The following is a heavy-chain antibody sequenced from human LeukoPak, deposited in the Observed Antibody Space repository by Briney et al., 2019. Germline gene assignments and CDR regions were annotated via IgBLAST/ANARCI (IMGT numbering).Heavy chain of an antibody. D-gene: IGHD3-3*01. Sequence: GGSLRLSCAASGFTFSDYFMTWIRQTPGKGPEWVSGISTSSSSIYYRESVKGRFTISRDNSKNSLYLQINSLRAEDTAVYYCARDQSYYGVWGQGTLVTVSS. CDR2: ISTSSSSI. CDR1: GFTFSDYF. J-gene: IGHJ4*02. CDR3: ARDQSYYGV. V-gene: IGHV3-11*01.